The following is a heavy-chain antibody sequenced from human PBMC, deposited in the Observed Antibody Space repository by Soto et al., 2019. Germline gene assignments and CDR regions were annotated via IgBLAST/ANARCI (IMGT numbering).Heavy chain of an antibody. J-gene: IGHJ6*03. CDR1: GFTFSSYS. V-gene: IGHV3-21*01. Sequence: GGSLRLSCAASGFTFSSYSMNWVRQAPGKGLEWVSSISSSSSYIYYADSVKGRFTISRDNAKNSLYLQMNSLRAEDTAVYYCARVPIVVVPAAILYYYYYMDVWGKGTTVTVSS. CDR2: ISSSSSYI. D-gene: IGHD2-2*01. CDR3: ARVPIVVVPAAILYYYYYMDV.